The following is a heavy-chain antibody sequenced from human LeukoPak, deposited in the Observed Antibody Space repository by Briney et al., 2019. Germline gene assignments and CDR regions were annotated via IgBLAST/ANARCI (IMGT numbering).Heavy chain of an antibody. CDR2: IIPIFGTA. D-gene: IGHD3-22*01. J-gene: IGHJ4*02. CDR3: ARYYYDSSGYYRLFDY. Sequence: ASVKVSCKASGGTFSSYAISWVRQAPGQGLEWMGGIIPIFGTANYAQKFRGRVTITADESTSTAYMELSSLKSEDTAVYYCARYYYDSSGYYRLFDYWGQGTLVTVSS. CDR1: GGTFSSYA. V-gene: IGHV1-69*13.